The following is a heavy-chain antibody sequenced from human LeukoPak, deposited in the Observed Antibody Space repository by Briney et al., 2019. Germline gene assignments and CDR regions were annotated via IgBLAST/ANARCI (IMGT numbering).Heavy chain of an antibody. V-gene: IGHV3-23*01. CDR2: ISGSGGST. J-gene: IGHJ4*02. CDR3: AKAEATVTTRFDY. Sequence: PGWSLRLSCAASGLTFSSYAMSWVRQAPGKGLEGVSAISGSGGSTYYADSVKGRFTISRDNSKNTLYLQMNSLRAEDTAVYYCAKAEATVTTRFDYWGQGTLVTVSS. D-gene: IGHD4-17*01. CDR1: GLTFSSYA.